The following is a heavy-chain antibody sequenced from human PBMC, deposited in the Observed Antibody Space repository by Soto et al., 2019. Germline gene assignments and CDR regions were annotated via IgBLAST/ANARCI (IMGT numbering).Heavy chain of an antibody. CDR3: ARNSSYYYDSSGYYVFDY. CDR2: VYNGATT. D-gene: IGHD3-22*01. CDR1: GGSISSYY. V-gene: IGHV4-4*09. J-gene: IGHJ4*02. Sequence: SETLSLTCIVSGGSISSYYWTWTRQPPGKGLEWIGCVYNGATTSYNPSLKSRVTISVDTSKNQFSLKLSSVTAADTAVYYCARNSSYYYDSSGYYVFDYWGQGTLVTVSS.